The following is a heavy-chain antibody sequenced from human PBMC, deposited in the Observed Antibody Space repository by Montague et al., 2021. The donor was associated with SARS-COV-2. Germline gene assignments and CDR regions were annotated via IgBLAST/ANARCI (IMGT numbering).Heavy chain of an antibody. CDR1: GGSISSYY. V-gene: IGHV4-59*01. D-gene: IGHD5-18*01. CDR3: AREDRIELWQTNWYFGL. CDR2: IYHSGNT. Sequence: SETLSLTCTVSGGSISSYYWGWIRQPPGKGLEWIGYIYHSGNTKYNPSLKSRVSISVDTSKNQFFLRLSSVTAADTAVYYCAREDRIELWQTNWYFGLWGRGTLVTVSS. J-gene: IGHJ2*01.